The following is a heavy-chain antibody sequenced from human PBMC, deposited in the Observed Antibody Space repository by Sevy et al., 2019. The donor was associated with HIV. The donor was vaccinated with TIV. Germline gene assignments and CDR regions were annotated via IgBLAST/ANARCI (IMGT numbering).Heavy chain of an antibody. V-gene: IGHV3-21*01. CDR3: ARDGARITMVQGVMAYYHGMDV. CDR2: ISSSSNYI. J-gene: IGHJ6*02. CDR1: GFTFSTYS. D-gene: IGHD3-10*01. Sequence: GGSLRLSCAASGFTFSTYSMNWVRQAPGKGLEWVSSISSSSNYIYYADSLKGRITIARDNATNSLYLQMDSLRADDTAVYYCARDGARITMVQGVMAYYHGMDVWGQGTTVTVSS.